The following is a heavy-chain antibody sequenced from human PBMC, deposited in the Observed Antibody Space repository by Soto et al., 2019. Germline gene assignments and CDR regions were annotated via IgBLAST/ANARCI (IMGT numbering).Heavy chain of an antibody. D-gene: IGHD5-18*01. Sequence: QVQLQESGPGLVKPSQTLSLTCTVSGGSISSAAYYWSWIHQHPGKDLEWIGYISHSGSTYYTPSLKSRVIISADTSKNQFSLNLNSVTAADTAVYYCAREYTYGSNFFDCWGQGALVTVSS. V-gene: IGHV4-31*03. CDR3: AREYTYGSNFFDC. J-gene: IGHJ4*02. CDR1: GGSISSAAYY. CDR2: ISHSGST.